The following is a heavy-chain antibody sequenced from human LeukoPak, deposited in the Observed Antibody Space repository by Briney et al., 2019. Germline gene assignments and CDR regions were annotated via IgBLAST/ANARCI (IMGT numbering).Heavy chain of an antibody. D-gene: IGHD1-26*01. V-gene: IGHV3-21*01. Sequence: GGSLRLSCAASGFTFSTYNMNWVRQAPGKGLEWVSTISSSSNYIYYADSVKGRFTISRDNAKNSLYLQMNSLRVEDTDVYYCARDVGASAPDAFDIWGQGTMVTVSS. CDR3: ARDVGASAPDAFDI. CDR2: ISSSSNYI. CDR1: GFTFSTYN. J-gene: IGHJ3*02.